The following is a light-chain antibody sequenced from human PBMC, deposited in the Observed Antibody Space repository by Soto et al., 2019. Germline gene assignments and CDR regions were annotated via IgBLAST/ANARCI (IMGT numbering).Light chain of an antibody. J-gene: IGLJ2*01. CDR2: EVS. CDR3: SSYTSSSSLVV. Sequence: QSAVTQPASVSGSPGQSITISCTGTSSDVGGYNYVSWYQQHPGKAPKLMIYEVSNRPSGVSNRFSGSKSGNTASLTISGLHAEDEADYSCSSYTSSSSLVVFGGGTKVTVL. CDR1: SSDVGGYNY. V-gene: IGLV2-14*01.